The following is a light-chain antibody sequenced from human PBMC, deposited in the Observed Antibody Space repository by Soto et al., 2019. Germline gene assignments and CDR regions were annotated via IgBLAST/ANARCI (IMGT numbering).Light chain of an antibody. CDR1: SGDIGSYNR. J-gene: IGLJ1*01. CDR2: EVT. V-gene: IGLV2-14*01. CDR3: SSYTNINTGACV. Sequence: QSALTQPASVSGSPGQSITISCTGTSGDIGSYNRVSWYQQHPGNAPKLIIYEVTDRPSGVSNRFSGSKSGNTASLTISGLQAEEEAEYYCSSYTNINTGACVFGTGTKLTVL.